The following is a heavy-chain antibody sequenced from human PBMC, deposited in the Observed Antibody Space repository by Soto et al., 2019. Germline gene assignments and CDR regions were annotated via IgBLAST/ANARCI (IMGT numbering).Heavy chain of an antibody. Sequence: GGSLRLSCAASGFDFSTHAINWVRQAPGKGLEWVSALSGSGSNTYYADSTRGRFTISRDTSKDTLYLQMNSLRAEDTAVYYCARAPRTYDFPYYFDYWGQGSLVTVS. V-gene: IGHV3-23*01. CDR3: ARAPRTYDFPYYFDY. CDR1: GFDFSTHA. J-gene: IGHJ4*02. CDR2: LSGSGSNT. D-gene: IGHD3-3*01.